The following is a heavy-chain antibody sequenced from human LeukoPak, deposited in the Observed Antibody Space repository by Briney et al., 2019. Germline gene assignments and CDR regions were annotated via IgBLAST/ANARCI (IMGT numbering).Heavy chain of an antibody. J-gene: IGHJ6*02. CDR1: GFTFSSYA. V-gene: IGHV3-23*01. CDR3: ATNGNDLYYYYGTDV. D-gene: IGHD1-1*01. Sequence: GGPLRLSWAASGFTFSSYAMSWVRQAPGKGLEWVSAISGSGGSTYYADSVKGRFTISRDNSKNTLYLQMNSLRAEDTAVYYCATNGNDLYYYYGTDVWGQGTTVTVSS. CDR2: ISGSGGST.